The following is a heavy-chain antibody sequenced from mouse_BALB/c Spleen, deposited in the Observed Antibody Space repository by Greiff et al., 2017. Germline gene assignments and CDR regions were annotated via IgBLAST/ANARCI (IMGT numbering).Heavy chain of an antibody. Sequence: DVMLVESGGGLVKPGGSLKLSCAASGFTFSDYYMYWVRQTPEKRLEWVATISDGGSYTYYPDSVKGRFTISRDNAKNNLYLQMSSLKSEDTAMYYCARRGITTGDYFDHWGQGTTPPGSS. J-gene: IGHJ2*01. D-gene: IGHD2-4*01. CDR1: GFTFSDYY. CDR2: ISDGGSYT. CDR3: ARRGITTGDYFDH. V-gene: IGHV5-4*02.